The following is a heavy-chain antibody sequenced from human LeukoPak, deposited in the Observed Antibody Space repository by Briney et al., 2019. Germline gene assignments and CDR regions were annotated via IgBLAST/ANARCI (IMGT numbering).Heavy chain of an antibody. CDR1: GGSFSGYY. J-gene: IGHJ4*02. CDR2: INHSGST. V-gene: IGHV4-34*01. D-gene: IGHD3-16*01. Sequence: KTSETLSLTCAVYGGSFSGYYWSWIRQPPGKGLEWIGEINHSGSTNYNPSLKSRVTISVDTSKNQFSLKLSSVTAADTAVYYCARGYYDYVWGSPYRNQCRIDYWGQGTLVTVSS. CDR3: ARGYYDYVWGSPYRNQCRIDY.